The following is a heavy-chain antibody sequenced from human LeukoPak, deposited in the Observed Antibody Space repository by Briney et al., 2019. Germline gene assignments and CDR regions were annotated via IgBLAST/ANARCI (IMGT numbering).Heavy chain of an antibody. CDR1: GGSISRGDYY. D-gene: IGHD4-17*01. Sequence: PSETLSLTCTVSGGSISRGDYYWSWIRQPPGKGLEWIGYIYYSGSTYYNPSLKSRVTISVDSSKNQFSLKLSSVTAADTAVYYCARVPLGSPLKNDYGDYYFDYWGQGTLVTVSS. J-gene: IGHJ4*02. CDR2: IYYSGST. CDR3: ARVPLGSPLKNDYGDYYFDY. V-gene: IGHV4-30-4*01.